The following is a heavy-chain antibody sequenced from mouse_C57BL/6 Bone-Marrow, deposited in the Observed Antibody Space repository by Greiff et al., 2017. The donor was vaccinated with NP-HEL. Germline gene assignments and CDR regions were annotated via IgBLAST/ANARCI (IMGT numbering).Heavy chain of an antibody. CDR1: GYTFTSYW. V-gene: IGHV1-74*01. Sequence: QVQLQQPGAELVKPGASVKVSCKASGYTFTSYWMHWVKQRPGQGLEWIGRIHPSDSDTNYNQKFKGKATLTVDKSSSTAYMQLSSLTSEDSAVYYCGLWLRKGNWYFDVWGTGTTVTVSS. CDR3: GLWLRKGNWYFDV. CDR2: IHPSDSDT. D-gene: IGHD2-2*01. J-gene: IGHJ1*03.